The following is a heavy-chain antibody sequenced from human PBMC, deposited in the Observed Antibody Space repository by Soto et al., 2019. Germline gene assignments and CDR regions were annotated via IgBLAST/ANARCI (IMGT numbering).Heavy chain of an antibody. J-gene: IGHJ5*02. CDR3: ARGAYYYGSGASSGWFDP. D-gene: IGHD3-10*01. CDR2: INHSGST. CDR1: GGSFSGYY. V-gene: IGHV4-34*01. Sequence: TSETLSLTCAVYGGSFSGYYWSWIRQPPGKGLEWIGEINHSGSTNYNPSLKSRVTISVDTSKNQFSLKLSSVTAADTAVYYCARGAYYYGSGASSGWFDPWGQGTLVTVSS.